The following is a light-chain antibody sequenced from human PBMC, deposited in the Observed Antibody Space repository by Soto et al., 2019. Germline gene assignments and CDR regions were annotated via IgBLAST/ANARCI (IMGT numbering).Light chain of an antibody. Sequence: DIQMTQSPSSLSASVGDRVTITCRASQSISTWLAWYQQKPGKAPKLLIYGASSLESGVPSRFSGSGSGTEFTLTINSLQPGDFATYYCLQYNSNSRTFGQGTKVDIK. CDR2: GAS. CDR3: LQYNSNSRT. J-gene: IGKJ1*01. V-gene: IGKV1-5*01. CDR1: QSISTW.